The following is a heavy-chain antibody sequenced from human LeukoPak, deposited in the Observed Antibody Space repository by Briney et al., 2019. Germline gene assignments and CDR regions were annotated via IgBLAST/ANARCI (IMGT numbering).Heavy chain of an antibody. CDR3: AKGKAVAKDFDY. V-gene: IGHV3-30*02. CDR1: GFTFSSYG. D-gene: IGHD6-19*01. CDR2: IRYDGSNK. Sequence: TGGSLRLSCAASGFTFSSYGMHWVRQAPGKGLKGVAFIRYDGSNKYYADSVKGRFTISRDNSKNTLYLQMNSLRAEDTAVYYCAKGKAVAKDFDYWGQGTLVTVSS. J-gene: IGHJ4*02.